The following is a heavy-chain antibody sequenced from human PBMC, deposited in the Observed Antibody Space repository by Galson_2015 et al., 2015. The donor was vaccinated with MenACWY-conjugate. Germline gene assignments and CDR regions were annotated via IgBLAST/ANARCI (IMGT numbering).Heavy chain of an antibody. CDR2: ITSSSTTI. Sequence: SLRLSCAASGFTFSSYSMNWVRQAPGKGLEWVSYITSSSTTIYYADSVKGRFTISRDNAKNSLYLQMNSLRDEDTAVYYCARDREDYEHVWGTYRPHYFDYWGRGTLLTVSS. CDR3: ARDREDYEHVWGTYRPHYFDY. D-gene: IGHD3-16*02. CDR1: GFTFSSYS. V-gene: IGHV3-48*02. J-gene: IGHJ4*01.